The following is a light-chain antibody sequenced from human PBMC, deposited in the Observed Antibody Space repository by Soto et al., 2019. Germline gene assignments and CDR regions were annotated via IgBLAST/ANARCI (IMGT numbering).Light chain of an antibody. CDR1: SSDVGSYNNL. CDR3: CSYTHGNTF. J-gene: IGLJ6*01. Sequence: QSALTQPASGSGFPGQSITISCTGTSSDVGSYNNLVSGYQQHPGKAPKAMIYEVNKRPSGVSNRFSGSKSGNTASLTISGLQAEDEADYYCCSYTHGNTFFGSGTKVTVL. CDR2: EVN. V-gene: IGLV2-23*02.